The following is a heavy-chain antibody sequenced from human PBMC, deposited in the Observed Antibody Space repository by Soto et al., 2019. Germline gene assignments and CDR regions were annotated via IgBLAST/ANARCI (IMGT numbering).Heavy chain of an antibody. CDR1: GFTFSSYA. J-gene: IGHJ6*02. D-gene: IGHD1-26*01. CDR3: AKAKRGVSGSYLDYYYYGMDV. CDR2: ISGSGGST. V-gene: IGHV3-23*01. Sequence: GGSLRLSCAASGFTFSSYAMSWVRQAPGKGLEWVSAISGSGGSTYYADSVKGRFTISRDNSKNTLYLQMNSLRAEDTAVYYCAKAKRGVSGSYLDYYYYGMDVWGQGTTVTVS.